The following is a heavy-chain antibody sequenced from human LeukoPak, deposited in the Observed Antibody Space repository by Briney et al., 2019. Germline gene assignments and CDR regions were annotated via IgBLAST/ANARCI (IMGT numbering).Heavy chain of an antibody. D-gene: IGHD3/OR15-3a*01. CDR3: ATQLDRGGYFDY. J-gene: IGHJ4*02. CDR2: IRQDGREQ. V-gene: IGHV3-7*03. Sequence: GGSLRLSCAASGFSFSSYWMSWVRQAPGKGLEWVANIRQDGREQNYVDSVRGRFTISRDNAKNSLYLQMNSLRAEDTALYYCATQLDRGGYFDYWGQGTLVTVSS. CDR1: GFSFSSYW.